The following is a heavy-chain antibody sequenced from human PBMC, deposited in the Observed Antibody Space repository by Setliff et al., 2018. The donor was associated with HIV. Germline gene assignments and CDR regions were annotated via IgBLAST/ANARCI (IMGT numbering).Heavy chain of an antibody. CDR2: LNPNSHNT. D-gene: IGHD5-12*01. Sequence: GASVKVSCKPSEYSFTSYDINWVRQATGQGLEWMGWLNPNSHNTGYAQKFQGRVAMTWDTSISTAYMVLSNLKSEDTAVYYCARGPQSYVDVVPTIGRYYFDYWGQGTLVTVSS. V-gene: IGHV1-8*01. CDR1: EYSFTSYD. J-gene: IGHJ4*02. CDR3: ARGPQSYVDVVPTIGRYYFDY.